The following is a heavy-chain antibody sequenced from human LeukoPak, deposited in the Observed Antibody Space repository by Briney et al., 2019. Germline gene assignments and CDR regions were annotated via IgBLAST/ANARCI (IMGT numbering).Heavy chain of an antibody. D-gene: IGHD6-13*01. Sequence: SETLSLACAVYGGSFSGYYWSWIRQPPGKGLEWIGEINHSGSTNYNPSLKSRVTISVDTSKNQFSLKLSSVTAADTAVYYCARLQRRQQPVRSYYYYYMDVWGKGTTVTISS. V-gene: IGHV4-34*01. CDR1: GGSFSGYY. J-gene: IGHJ6*03. CDR3: ARLQRRQQPVRSYYYYYMDV. CDR2: INHSGST.